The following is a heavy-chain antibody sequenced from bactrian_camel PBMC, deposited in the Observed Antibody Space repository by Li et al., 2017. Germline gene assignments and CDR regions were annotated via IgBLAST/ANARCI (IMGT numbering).Heavy chain of an antibody. J-gene: IGHJ4*01. D-gene: IGHD5*01. Sequence: QLVESGGGLVQPGGSLRLSCAAAESTLHNYCMGWIRMAPGKEFEGVAALDTDGRTTYPDSVKGRFTISQNYADNMLYLQMDDLKIEDTGRYYCALDFGGGNFDVKGRPGTQVTVS. CDR1: ESTLHNYC. V-gene: IGHV3S1*01. CDR2: LDTDGRT.